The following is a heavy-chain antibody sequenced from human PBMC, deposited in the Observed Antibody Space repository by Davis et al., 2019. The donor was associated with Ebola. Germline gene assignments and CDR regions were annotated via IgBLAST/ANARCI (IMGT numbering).Heavy chain of an antibody. CDR3: ARGWFRELWQFDY. J-gene: IGHJ4*02. V-gene: IGHV1-2*04. CDR1: GYTFTGYY. D-gene: IGHD3-10*01. Sequence: ASVKVSCKASGYTFTGYYMHWVRQAPGQGLEWMGWINPNSGGTNYAQKFQGWVTMTRDTSISTAYMELSRLRSDDTAVYYCARGWFRELWQFDYWGQGTLVTVSS. CDR2: INPNSGGT.